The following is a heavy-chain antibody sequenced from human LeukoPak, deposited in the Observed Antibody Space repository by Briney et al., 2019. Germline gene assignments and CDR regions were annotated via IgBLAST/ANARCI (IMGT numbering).Heavy chain of an antibody. CDR1: GFIFNNYA. V-gene: IGHV3-30-3*01. Sequence: PGGSLRLSCAASGFIFNNYAMHWVRQAPGKGLEWVAVISYDGSKKYYADSVKGRFTISRDSSKNTLYLQMNSLRAEDTGLYYCARGRDSYVDDALDIWGQGTMVTVSS. CDR2: ISYDGSKK. D-gene: IGHD3-16*01. J-gene: IGHJ3*02. CDR3: ARGRDSYVDDALDI.